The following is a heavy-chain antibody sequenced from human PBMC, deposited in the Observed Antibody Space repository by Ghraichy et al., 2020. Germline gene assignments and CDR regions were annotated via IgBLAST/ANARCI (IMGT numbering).Heavy chain of an antibody. CDR2: IYRSGTT. CDR3: ARDRSLRSGEFDF. CDR1: GYSISDGYY. V-gene: IGHV4-38-2*02. J-gene: IGHJ3*01. D-gene: IGHD3-3*01. Sequence: SETLSLTCEVSGYSISDGYYWGWIRQTPGKGLEWLGSIYRSGTTFHNPSLKSRVTMSVDMSENQFSLKLNSVTAADTALYFCARDRSLRSGEFDFWGPGTLVTVSS.